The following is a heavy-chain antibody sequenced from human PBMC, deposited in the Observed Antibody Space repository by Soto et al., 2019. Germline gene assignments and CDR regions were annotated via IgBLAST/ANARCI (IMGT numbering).Heavy chain of an antibody. V-gene: IGHV4-4*02. D-gene: IGHD1-26*01. CDR3: AGGRDYDY. Sequence: VQLTESGPGLVRPSGTLSLICDVSGGSITTSVLWTWVRQFPGRGLEWIGEIAHDGHKNYNPSLSGRVTMSMDLSNSQFTLNVASVTASYTAVYFCAGGRDYDYWGQGTLVTVSS. CDR2: IAHDGHK. J-gene: IGHJ4*02. CDR1: GGSITTSVL.